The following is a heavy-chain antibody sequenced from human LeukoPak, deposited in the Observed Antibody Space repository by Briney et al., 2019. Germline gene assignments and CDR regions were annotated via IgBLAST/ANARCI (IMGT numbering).Heavy chain of an antibody. CDR1: GFTFSSYW. V-gene: IGHV3-48*01. J-gene: IGHJ4*02. Sequence: GGSLRLSCAASGFTFSSYWMNWARQAPGKGLEWVSYISSSSSTIYYADSVKGRFTISRDNAKNSLYLQMNSLRAEDTAVYYCARGAYYYEDWGQGTLVTVSS. CDR3: ARGAYYYED. CDR2: ISSSSSTI. D-gene: IGHD3-22*01.